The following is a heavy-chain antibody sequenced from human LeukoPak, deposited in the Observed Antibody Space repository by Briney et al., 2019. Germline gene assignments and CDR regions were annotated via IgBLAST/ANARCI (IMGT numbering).Heavy chain of an antibody. CDR3: ARAGGSRSAAVDY. D-gene: IGHD6-13*01. V-gene: IGHV1-8*01. J-gene: IGHJ4*02. Sequence: ASVKVSCKASGYTFTSYDINWVRQATGQGLEWMGWMNPNSGNTGYAQKFQGRVTMTRDTSISTAHMELSRLRSDDTAVYYCARAGGSRSAAVDYWGQGTLVTVSS. CDR2: MNPNSGNT. CDR1: GYTFTSYD.